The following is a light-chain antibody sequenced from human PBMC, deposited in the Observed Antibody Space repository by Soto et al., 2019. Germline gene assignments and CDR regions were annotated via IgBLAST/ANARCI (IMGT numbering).Light chain of an antibody. CDR2: EVS. Sequence: QSVLTQPPSVSGSPGQSVTISCTGTSSDVGSYNRVSWYQQPPGTAPKLMIYEVSNRPSGVPDRFSGSKSGNTASLTISGLQAEDEADYYCCSYAGSYTFHVFGTGTKVTVL. J-gene: IGLJ1*01. CDR3: CSYAGSYTFHV. V-gene: IGLV2-18*02. CDR1: SSDVGSYNR.